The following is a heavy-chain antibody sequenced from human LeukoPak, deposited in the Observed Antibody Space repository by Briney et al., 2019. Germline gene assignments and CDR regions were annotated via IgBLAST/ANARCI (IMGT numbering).Heavy chain of an antibody. V-gene: IGHV1-46*01. D-gene: IGHD2-21*01. CDR2: INPSGGST. J-gene: IGHJ4*02. Sequence: GASVKVSCKASGYTFTSYYMHWVRQAPGQGLEWMGIINPSGGSTSYAQKFQGRVTMTRDTSISTAYMELSRLRSDDTAVYYCARDSYLDYWGQGTLVTVSS. CDR3: ARDSYLDY. CDR1: GYTFTSYY.